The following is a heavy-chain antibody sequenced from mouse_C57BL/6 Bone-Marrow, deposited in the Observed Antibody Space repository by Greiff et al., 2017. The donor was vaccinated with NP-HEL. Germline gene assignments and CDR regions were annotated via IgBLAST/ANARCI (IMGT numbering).Heavy chain of an antibody. Sequence: EVQLQQSGGGLVQPGGSLKLSCAASGFDFSRYWMSWARQAPGKGLEWIGEINPDSSTINYTPSLKDKFIISRDNAKSSLYLQMRKVRSEDTALYYCARQGYYGCSEYWGQGTTLTVSS. V-gene: IGHV4-1*02. CDR1: GFDFSRYW. CDR2: INPDSSTI. D-gene: IGHD1-1*01. J-gene: IGHJ2*01. CDR3: ARQGYYGCSEY.